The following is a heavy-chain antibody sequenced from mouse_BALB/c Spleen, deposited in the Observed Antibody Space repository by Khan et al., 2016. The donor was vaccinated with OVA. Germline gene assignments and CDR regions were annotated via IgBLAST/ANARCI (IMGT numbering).Heavy chain of an antibody. CDR1: GYTFSSYW. CDR2: IFPGSVSI. CDR3: ARGGYGGFAF. J-gene: IGHJ3*01. Sequence: QVQLQQSGGDLMKPGASVKISCKATGYTFSSYWIEWVKQRPGHGLEWIGQIFPGSVSITYNEKFKGKATFTADTSSNTAYMQLSSPTSEDSAVYYCARGGYGGFAFWGQGTLVTVSA. D-gene: IGHD2-2*01. V-gene: IGHV1-9*01.